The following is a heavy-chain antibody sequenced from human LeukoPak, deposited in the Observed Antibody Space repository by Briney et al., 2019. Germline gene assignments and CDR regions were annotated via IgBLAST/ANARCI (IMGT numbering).Heavy chain of an antibody. CDR1: GYTFTGYY. CDR2: INPNTAGT. V-gene: IGHV1-2*02. J-gene: IGHJ6*03. Sequence: ASVKVSCKASGYTFTGYYFHWVRQAPGQGLEWMGWINPNTAGTNYAQKFLGGVTLTWDTSISTAYMELNRLTSDDTAVYYCATSAGDYGAGHYYSMGVWGKGPWVTVSS. D-gene: IGHD4-17*01. CDR3: ATSAGDYGAGHYYSMGV.